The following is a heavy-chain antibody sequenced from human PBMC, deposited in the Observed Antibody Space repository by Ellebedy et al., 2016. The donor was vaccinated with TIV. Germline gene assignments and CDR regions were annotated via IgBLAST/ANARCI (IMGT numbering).Heavy chain of an antibody. Sequence: PGGSLRLSCATSGFTFSAYGMTWVRQAPGKGLEWVSVISGTGGGTHYADSVKGRFIISRDKSKRTVYLQMNGLRDEDTAVYYCAKGSDWNVGYYYDFWGQGALVTVSS. J-gene: IGHJ4*02. CDR1: GFTFSAYG. CDR2: ISGTGGGT. V-gene: IGHV3-23*01. D-gene: IGHD1-1*01. CDR3: AKGSDWNVGYYYDF.